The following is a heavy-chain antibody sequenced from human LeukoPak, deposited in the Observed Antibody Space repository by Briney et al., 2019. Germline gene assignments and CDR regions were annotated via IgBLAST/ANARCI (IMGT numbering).Heavy chain of an antibody. CDR2: ISSDASIT. CDR1: GLTFSTYW. Sequence: GGSLRLSCAASGLTFSTYWMHWVRQDPGKGLVWVSRISSDASITSYADPVKGRFTISRDNAKNTLYLQMNSLRAEDTAVYYCVREVTVTSYFDYWGQGILVTVSS. CDR3: VREVTVTSYFDY. V-gene: IGHV3-74*01. D-gene: IGHD2-21*02. J-gene: IGHJ4*02.